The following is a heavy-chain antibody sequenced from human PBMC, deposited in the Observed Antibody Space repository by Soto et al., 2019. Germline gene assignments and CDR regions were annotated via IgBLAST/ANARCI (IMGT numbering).Heavy chain of an antibody. CDR3: XXXXXXXXXRVY. Sequence: QVQLVESGGGLVKPGGSLRLSCAASGFTFSDYYMSWIRQAPGKGLEWVSYISSDGSTIYYADSVKGRFTISRDNAKXXXXXXXXXXXXXXXXXXXXXXXXXXXXXRVYWGQGTLVTVSS. J-gene: IGHJ4*02. CDR2: ISSDGSTI. V-gene: IGHV3-11*01. CDR1: GFTFSDYY.